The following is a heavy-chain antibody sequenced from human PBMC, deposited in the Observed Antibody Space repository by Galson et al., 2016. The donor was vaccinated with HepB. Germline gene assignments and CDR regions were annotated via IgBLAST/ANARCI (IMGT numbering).Heavy chain of an antibody. Sequence: SLRLSCAASGFTFSSYWMHWVRQAPGKGLVWVSHIKSDESWKNYADSVKGRFTISRDNAKNTLYLQMNSLRAEDTAVYYCARDGDAYNFDYWGQGTLVTVSS. V-gene: IGHV3-74*01. J-gene: IGHJ4*02. CDR3: ARDGDAYNFDY. CDR2: IKSDESWK. CDR1: GFTFSSYW. D-gene: IGHD5-24*01.